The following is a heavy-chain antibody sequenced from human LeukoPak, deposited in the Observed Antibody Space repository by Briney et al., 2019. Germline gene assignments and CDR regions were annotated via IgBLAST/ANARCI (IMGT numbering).Heavy chain of an antibody. CDR2: ISGSSGSI. J-gene: IGHJ3*02. CDR1: GFTFSSYT. V-gene: IGHV3-23*01. CDR3: ARGTPLRDGYNQDAFDI. D-gene: IGHD5-24*01. Sequence: GGSLSLSCAASGFTFSSYTMSWVRQAPGKGLEWVSAISGSSGSIYYADSVKGRFTISRDNSKNTLYLQMNSLRAEDTAVYYCARGTPLRDGYNQDAFDIWGQGTMVTVSS.